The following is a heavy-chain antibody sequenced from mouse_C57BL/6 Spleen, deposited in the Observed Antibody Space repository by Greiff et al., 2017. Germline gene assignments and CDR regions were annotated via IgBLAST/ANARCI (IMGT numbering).Heavy chain of an antibody. CDR1: GYTFTSYG. CDR3: ARDYDSSDGYFDD. CDR2: IYPRSGNT. V-gene: IGHV1-81*01. J-gene: IGHJ1*03. Sequence: QVQLQQSGAELARPGASVKLSCKASGYTFTSYGISWVKQRTGQGLEWIGEIYPRSGNTYYNAKFKGKATLTANKSSSTASMELRILTSADSAVYFCARDYDSSDGYFDDWGKGTTVTVSS. D-gene: IGHD1-1*01.